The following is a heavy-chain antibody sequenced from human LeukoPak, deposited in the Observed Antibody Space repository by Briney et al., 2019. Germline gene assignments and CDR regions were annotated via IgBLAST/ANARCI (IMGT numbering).Heavy chain of an antibody. CDR2: ISYDGSNK. D-gene: IGHD3-3*01. Sequence: PGGSLRLSCAASGFTFSSYAMHWVRQAPGKGLEWVAVISYDGSNKYYADSVKGRFTISRDNSKNTLYLQMNSLRAEDTAVYYCARDWYDFWSGYSRSNWFDPWGQGTLVTVSS. CDR1: GFTFSSYA. CDR3: ARDWYDFWSGYSRSNWFDP. J-gene: IGHJ5*02. V-gene: IGHV3-30-3*01.